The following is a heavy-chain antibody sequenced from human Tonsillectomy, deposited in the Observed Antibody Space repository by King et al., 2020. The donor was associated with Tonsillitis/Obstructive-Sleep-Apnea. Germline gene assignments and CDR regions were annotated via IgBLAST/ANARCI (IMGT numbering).Heavy chain of an antibody. V-gene: IGHV3-30*04. CDR1: GFSFSDYA. CDR3: ARVVATTMVNYYSYGMDV. Sequence: VQLVESGGGVVQPGRSLRLSCAASGFSFSDYAMHWVRQAPGKGLEWVALISYDGSNRYHADSVKGRFTISKDNSKNTLYLRMNSLRAEDTAVYYCARVVATTMVNYYSYGMDVWGQGTTVTVSS. D-gene: IGHD1-26*01. J-gene: IGHJ6*02. CDR2: ISYDGSNR.